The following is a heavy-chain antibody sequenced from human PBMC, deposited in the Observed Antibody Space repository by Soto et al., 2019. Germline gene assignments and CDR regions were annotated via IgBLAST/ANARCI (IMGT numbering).Heavy chain of an antibody. Sequence: QVHLVQSGAEVKKPGSSVKVSCKASGGTFSTSSINWLRQAPGQRPEGMGNILPVFGTADYAQKFRDRVTITADKSTNTAYMELRSLFSEDAAVYYCARGHEYGGNSDAFDIWGQGTVVTVSS. CDR2: ILPVFGTA. V-gene: IGHV1-69*14. CDR1: GGTFSTSS. CDR3: ARGHEYGGNSDAFDI. J-gene: IGHJ3*02. D-gene: IGHD4-17*01.